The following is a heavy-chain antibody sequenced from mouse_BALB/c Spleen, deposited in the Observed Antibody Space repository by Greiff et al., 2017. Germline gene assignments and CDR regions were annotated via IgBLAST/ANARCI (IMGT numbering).Heavy chain of an antibody. Sequence: EVMLVESGGGLVKPGGSLKLSCAASGFTFSSYAMSWVRQTPEKRLEWVASISSGGSTYYPDSVKGRFTISRDNARNILYLQMSSLRSEDTAMYYCARDHIYYYGSPYFDYWGQGTTLTVSS. J-gene: IGHJ2*01. CDR1: GFTFSSYA. CDR2: ISSGGST. D-gene: IGHD1-1*01. V-gene: IGHV5-6-5*01. CDR3: ARDHIYYYGSPYFDY.